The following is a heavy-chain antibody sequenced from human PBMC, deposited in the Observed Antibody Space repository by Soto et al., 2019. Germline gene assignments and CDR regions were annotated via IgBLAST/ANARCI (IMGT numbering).Heavy chain of an antibody. D-gene: IGHD3-10*01. CDR3: ARATGADKEDY. CDR1: GITVSTYA. V-gene: IGHV3-23*01. Sequence: HHWGSLRLSCAASGITVSTYAMSWVRQAPGKGLEWVSTISGSGGTYYADSVKGRFAISRDNAKNSLYLQMNSLRAEDTAVYYCARATGADKEDYWGQGTLVTVSS. J-gene: IGHJ4*02. CDR2: ISGSGGT.